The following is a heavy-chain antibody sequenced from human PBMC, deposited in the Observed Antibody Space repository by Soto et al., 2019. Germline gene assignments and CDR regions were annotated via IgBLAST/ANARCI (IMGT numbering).Heavy chain of an antibody. CDR1: GLTFSSYW. J-gene: IGHJ5*01. CDR2: IHTDGSST. Sequence: VQLVQSGGSIVQPGGSLRLSCAASGLTFSSYWMHWVRQAPGKGLVWVSSIHTDGSSTNYADSVKGRFTISRDNAKNTLYLQINSLRAEDTAVYYCAIVGGYNWFDSWGQGTLVTVSS. V-gene: IGHV3-74*01. CDR3: AIVGGYNWFDS.